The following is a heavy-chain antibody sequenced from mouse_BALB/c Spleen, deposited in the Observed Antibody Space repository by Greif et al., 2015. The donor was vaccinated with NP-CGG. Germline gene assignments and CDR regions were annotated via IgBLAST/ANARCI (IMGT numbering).Heavy chain of an antibody. CDR2: IDPANGNT. J-gene: IGHJ4*01. CDR3: ATGLTHYYAMDY. V-gene: IGHV14-3*02. Sequence: VQLQQSGAELVKPGASVKLSCTASGFNIKDTYMHWVKQRPEQGLEWIGRIDPANGNTKYDPKFQGKATITADTSSNTAYLQLSSLTSEDTSVYYCATGLTHYYAMDYWGQGTSVTVSS. CDR1: GFNIKDTY. D-gene: IGHD3-1*01.